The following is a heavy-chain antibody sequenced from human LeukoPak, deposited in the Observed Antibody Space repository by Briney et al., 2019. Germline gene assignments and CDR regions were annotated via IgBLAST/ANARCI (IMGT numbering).Heavy chain of an antibody. Sequence: PGGSLRLSCAASGFTFSGFWMSWVRQAPTKGLEWVANIKYDGSDKRYVDSVKGRFTVSRDNSKNTLFLQMNSLRAEDTAVYYCAKDLQHYYGSGSYSSSWGQGTLVTVSS. CDR2: IKYDGSDK. D-gene: IGHD3-10*01. CDR3: AKDLQHYYGSGSYSSS. J-gene: IGHJ5*02. CDR1: GFTFSGFW. V-gene: IGHV3-7*03.